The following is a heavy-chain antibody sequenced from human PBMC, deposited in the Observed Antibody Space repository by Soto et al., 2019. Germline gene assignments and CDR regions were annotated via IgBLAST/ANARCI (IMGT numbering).Heavy chain of an antibody. D-gene: IGHD6-13*01. J-gene: IGHJ4*02. Sequence: KPSETLSLTCAVSGGSISSSNWWSWVRQPPGKGLEWIGEIYHSGSTNYNPTLKSRITISVDKSKNQFSLKLSSVTAADTAVYYCARAIGYSSSPFDYWGQGTLVTVSS. V-gene: IGHV4-4*02. CDR1: GGSISSSNW. CDR2: IYHSGST. CDR3: ARAIGYSSSPFDY.